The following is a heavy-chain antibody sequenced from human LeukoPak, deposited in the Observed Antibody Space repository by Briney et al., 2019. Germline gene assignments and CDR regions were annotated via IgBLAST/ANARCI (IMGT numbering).Heavy chain of an antibody. CDR3: AKQLGYCSDGSCYFPY. CDR2: IKEDGSET. V-gene: IGHV3-7*03. D-gene: IGHD2-15*01. Sequence: GSLRLSCAASGFSFRAYWMTWVRQAPGTGLEWVAIIKEDGSETYSMDSVKGRFTISRDNAKNSLYLQMNSLRGDDTAVYYCAKQLGYCSDGSCYFPYWGQGTLVTVSS. J-gene: IGHJ4*02. CDR1: GFSFRAYW.